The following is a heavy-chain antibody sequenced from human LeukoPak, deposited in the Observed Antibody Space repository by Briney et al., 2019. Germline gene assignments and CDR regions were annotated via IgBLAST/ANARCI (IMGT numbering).Heavy chain of an antibody. CDR3: ASVLRYFDWLPYYFDY. V-gene: IGHV4-34*01. CDR1: GGSFSGYY. Sequence: PSETLSLTCAVYGGSFSGYYWSWIRQPPGKGLEWIGEINHSGSTNYNPSLKSRVTISVDMSKNQFSLKLSSVTAADTAVYYCASVLRYFDWLPYYFDYWGQGTLVTVSS. J-gene: IGHJ4*02. CDR2: INHSGST. D-gene: IGHD3-9*01.